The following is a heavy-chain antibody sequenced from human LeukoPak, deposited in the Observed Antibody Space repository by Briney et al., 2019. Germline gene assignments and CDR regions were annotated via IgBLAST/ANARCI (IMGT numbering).Heavy chain of an antibody. V-gene: IGHV3-23*01. Sequence: GGSLRLSCAASGFSFSSYAMSWVRQAPGKGLEWVSAISGSGGSTYYADSVKGRFTISRDNSKNTLYLQMNSLRAEDTAVYHCAKDASHCGGDCYPAGFDYWGQGTLVTVSS. CDR3: AKDASHCGGDCYPAGFDY. J-gene: IGHJ4*02. D-gene: IGHD2-21*02. CDR1: GFSFSSYA. CDR2: ISGSGGST.